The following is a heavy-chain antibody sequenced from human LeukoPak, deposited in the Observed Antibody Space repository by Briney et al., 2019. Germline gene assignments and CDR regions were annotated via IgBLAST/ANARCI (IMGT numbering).Heavy chain of an antibody. CDR1: GFTFSSYA. V-gene: IGHV3-23*01. D-gene: IGHD3-22*01. CDR3: AEDPSYYDGSGSLYYFDY. Sequence: GGSLRLSCAASGFTFSSYAMSWVRQAPGKGLEWVSAISGSGGSTYYADSVKGRFTISRDNSKNTLYLQMNSLRAEDTAVYYCAEDPSYYDGSGSLYYFDYWGQGTLVTVSS. J-gene: IGHJ4*02. CDR2: ISGSGGST.